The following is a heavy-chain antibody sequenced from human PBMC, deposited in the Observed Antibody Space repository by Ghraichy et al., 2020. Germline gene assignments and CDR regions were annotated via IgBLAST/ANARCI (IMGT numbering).Heavy chain of an antibody. D-gene: IGHD1-7*01. Sequence: GGSLRLSCAASGFTFSSYAMSWVRQAPGMGLEWVSAISGSGDTTYYADSVKGRFTMSRDSSKNTLYLHMISLRAEDTAVYYCAKSQTGANWGPRDYWGQGTLVTVSS. CDR2: ISGSGDTT. CDR3: AKSQTGANWGPRDY. J-gene: IGHJ4*02. CDR1: GFTFSSYA. V-gene: IGHV3-23*01.